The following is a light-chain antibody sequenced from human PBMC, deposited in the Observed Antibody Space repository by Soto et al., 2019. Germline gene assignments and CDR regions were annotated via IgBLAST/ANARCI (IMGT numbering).Light chain of an antibody. J-gene: IGKJ1*01. Sequence: DIQMTQSPSTLSASVGDRVTITGRDSQSINTWLAWYQQTPGKAPNLLIYKASSLESGVPSRFSGSGAGTECTRTISSLQPDDVETDYCQQYYSYMWTFGQGTKVDI. CDR3: QQYYSYMWT. V-gene: IGKV1-5*03. CDR2: KAS. CDR1: QSINTW.